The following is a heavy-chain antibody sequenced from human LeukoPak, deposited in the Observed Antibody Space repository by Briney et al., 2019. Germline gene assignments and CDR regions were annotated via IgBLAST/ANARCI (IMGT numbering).Heavy chain of an antibody. J-gene: IGHJ4*02. Sequence: PGGSLRLSCAASGFTFSSYEMNWVRQAPGKGLEWVSYISSSGSTIYYADSVKGRFTISRDNAKNSLYLQMNSLRAEDTAVYYCARGLVSHYYGSVDYWGQGTLVTVSS. CDR2: ISSSGSTI. CDR1: GFTFSSYE. D-gene: IGHD3-10*01. CDR3: ARGLVSHYYGSVDY. V-gene: IGHV3-48*03.